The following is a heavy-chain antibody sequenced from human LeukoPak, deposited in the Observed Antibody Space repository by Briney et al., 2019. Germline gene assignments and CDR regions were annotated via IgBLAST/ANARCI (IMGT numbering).Heavy chain of an antibody. CDR2: IYTSGDI. D-gene: IGHD3-3*01. V-gene: IGHV4-61*02. Sequence: SETLSLTCTVSGGSISSGNYYWSWIRQPAGKGLEWIGRIYTSGDINYNPSLKSRVTISVDTPKNQFSLKLNSVTAADTAVYYCARGAGFWSGSSDAFDIWGQGTMVTVSS. CDR3: ARGAGFWSGSSDAFDI. J-gene: IGHJ3*02. CDR1: GGSISSGNYY.